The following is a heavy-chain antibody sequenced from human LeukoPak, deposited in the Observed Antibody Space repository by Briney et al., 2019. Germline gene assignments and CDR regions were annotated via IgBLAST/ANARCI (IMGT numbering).Heavy chain of an antibody. Sequence: GGSLRLSCAASGFTFSSYEMNWVRQAPGKGLEWVSYISSSGSTIYYADSVKGRFTISRDNAKNSLYLQMNSLRSEDTAVYYCATRDPGIAAAGSHYYYYMDVWGKGTTVTISS. J-gene: IGHJ6*03. CDR2: ISSSGSTI. V-gene: IGHV3-48*03. D-gene: IGHD6-13*01. CDR3: ATRDPGIAAAGSHYYYYMDV. CDR1: GFTFSSYE.